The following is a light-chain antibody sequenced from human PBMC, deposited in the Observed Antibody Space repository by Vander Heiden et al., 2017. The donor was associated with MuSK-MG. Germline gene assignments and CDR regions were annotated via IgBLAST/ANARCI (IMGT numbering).Light chain of an antibody. Sequence: DIQMTQSPSSLSASVGDRVTITCQASQDISNFLNWYQQKPGKAPKLLIYETSNLKTGVPSRFSESGSGTDFTFTISSLQPEDVATYYCQQVDILPHLFGQGTKLEIK. V-gene: IGKV1-33*01. J-gene: IGKJ2*01. CDR3: QQVDILPHL. CDR1: QDISNF. CDR2: ETS.